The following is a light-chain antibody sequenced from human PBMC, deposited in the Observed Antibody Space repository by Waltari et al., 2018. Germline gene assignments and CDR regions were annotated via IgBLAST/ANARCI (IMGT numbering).Light chain of an antibody. V-gene: IGKV3-11*01. CDR3: QLLVSWPVFT. CDR2: ETS. CDR1: QSVSRY. Sequence: EIVLTQSPATLSLSPGESATLSCTASQSVSRYLAWYQQRPGQAPRLLIYETSNRATGIPARFSGSGSGTDFTLTISSLEPEDFAVYYCQLLVSWPVFTFGPGTKVEIK. J-gene: IGKJ3*01.